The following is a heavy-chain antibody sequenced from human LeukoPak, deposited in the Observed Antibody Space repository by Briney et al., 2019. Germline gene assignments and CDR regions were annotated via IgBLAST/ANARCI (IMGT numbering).Heavy chain of an antibody. Sequence: PSETLSLTCTVSGGSISSYYWSWIRQPPGEGLEWIGYIYYSRSTNYNPSLKRRVTISVDTSKNQFSLKLSSVTAADTAVYYCAGEDSYGSGFDYWGQGTLVTVSS. CDR3: AGEDSYGSGFDY. J-gene: IGHJ4*02. CDR2: IYYSRST. CDR1: GGSISSYY. V-gene: IGHV4-59*01. D-gene: IGHD5-18*01.